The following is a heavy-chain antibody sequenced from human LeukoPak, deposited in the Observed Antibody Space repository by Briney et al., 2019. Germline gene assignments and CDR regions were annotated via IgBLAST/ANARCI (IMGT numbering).Heavy chain of an antibody. J-gene: IGHJ6*02. V-gene: IGHV3-23*01. Sequence: PGGSLRLSCAASGFAFDSFAMSWVRQAPGQGLAWVSAIGDSSSHTYYADSVKGRFTISRDNSKNTLYLQMNSLRAEDTAVYYCARKDIVVVPAAIDSYYYYGMDVWGQGTTVTVSS. D-gene: IGHD2-2*01. CDR2: IGDSSSHT. CDR1: GFAFDSFA. CDR3: ARKDIVVVPAAIDSYYYYGMDV.